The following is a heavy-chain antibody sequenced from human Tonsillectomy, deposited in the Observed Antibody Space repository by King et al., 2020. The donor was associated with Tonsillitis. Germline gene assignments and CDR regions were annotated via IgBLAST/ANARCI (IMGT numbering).Heavy chain of an antibody. CDR2: ISWNSGSI. D-gene: IGHD6-19*01. V-gene: IGHV3-9*01. J-gene: IGHJ4*02. CDR3: AKDKSSGSGWYIDY. Sequence: VQLVESGGGLVQPGRSLRLSCAASGFTFDDYAMHWVRHAPGKGLEWVSRISWNSGSIGYADSVKGRFTISRDNAKNSLYLQMNSLRAEDTALYYCAKDKSSGSGWYIDYWGQGTLVTVSS. CDR1: GFTFDDYA.